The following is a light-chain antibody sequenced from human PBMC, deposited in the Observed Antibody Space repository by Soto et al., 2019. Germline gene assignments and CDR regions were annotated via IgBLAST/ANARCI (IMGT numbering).Light chain of an antibody. Sequence: DIQLTQSPSSLSASVGDRVTITCRASQNINIHLNWYQQRPGKAPQLLIYTASSLQSGVPSRFSGSGSGTDFTLTISSLQPEDFATYYCQQSYSTPTFGGGAKVEIK. J-gene: IGKJ4*01. V-gene: IGKV1-39*01. CDR1: QNINIH. CDR3: QQSYSTPT. CDR2: TAS.